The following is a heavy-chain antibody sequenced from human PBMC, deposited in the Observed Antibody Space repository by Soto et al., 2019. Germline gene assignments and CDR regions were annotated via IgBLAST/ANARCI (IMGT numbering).Heavy chain of an antibody. Sequence: VGSLRLSCAASGFTVSSNYMGWVRQAPGKGLEWVSVIYSGGSTYYADSVKGRFTISRDNSKNTLYLQMNSLRAEDTAVYYCARDARIAIFGVATNYYYGMDVWGQGTTVTVSS. J-gene: IGHJ6*02. CDR1: GFTVSSNY. CDR3: ARDARIAIFGVATNYYYGMDV. D-gene: IGHD3-3*01. CDR2: IYSGGST. V-gene: IGHV3-53*01.